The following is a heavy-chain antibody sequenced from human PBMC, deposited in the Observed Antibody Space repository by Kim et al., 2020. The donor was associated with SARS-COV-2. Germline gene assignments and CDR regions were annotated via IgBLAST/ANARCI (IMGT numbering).Heavy chain of an antibody. CDR1: GFTFSSYA. D-gene: IGHD3-22*01. J-gene: IGHJ6*02. CDR3: ARDGGGGERYYYVSRAYYTIGYYYYGLDV. V-gene: IGHV3-30-3*01. CDR2: ISYDGSNK. Sequence: GGSLRLSCAASGFTFSSYAMHWVRQAPGKGLEWVAVISYDGSNKYYADSVKGRFTISRDNSKNTLYLQMNSLRAEDTAVYYCARDGGGGERYYYVSRAYYTIGYYYYGLDVLGQGTTVTVSS.